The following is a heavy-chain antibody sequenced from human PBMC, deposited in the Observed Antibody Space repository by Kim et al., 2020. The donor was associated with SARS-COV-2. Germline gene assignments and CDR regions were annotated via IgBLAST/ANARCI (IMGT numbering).Heavy chain of an antibody. Sequence: TNYAPKLQGRVTMTTDTSTSTAYMELRSLRSDDTAVYYCARVFGHNDAFDIWGQGTMVTVSS. D-gene: IGHD3-10*01. CDR2: T. CDR3: ARVFGHNDAFDI. V-gene: IGHV1-18*01. J-gene: IGHJ3*02.